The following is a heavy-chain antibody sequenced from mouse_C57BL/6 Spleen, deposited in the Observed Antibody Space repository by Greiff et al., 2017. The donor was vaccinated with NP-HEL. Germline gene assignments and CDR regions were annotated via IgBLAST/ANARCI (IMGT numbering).Heavy chain of an antibody. CDR2: INPSSGYT. J-gene: IGHJ3*01. D-gene: IGHD2-5*01. V-gene: IGHV1-7*01. CDR3: ARGGYSNYEGAWFAY. CDR1: GYSFTSYW. Sequence: VQLQQSGAELAKPGASVKLSCKASGYSFTSYWMHWVKQRPGQGLEWIGYINPSSGYTKYNQKFKDKATLTADKSSSTAYMQLSSLTYEDSAVYYCARGGYSNYEGAWFAYWGQGTLVTVSA.